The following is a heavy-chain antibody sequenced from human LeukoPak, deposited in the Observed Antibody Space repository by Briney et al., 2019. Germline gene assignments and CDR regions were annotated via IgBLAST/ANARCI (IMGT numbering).Heavy chain of an antibody. CDR1: GVSISNYY. J-gene: IGHJ4*02. V-gene: IGHV4-4*07. Sequence: SETLSPTCTVSGVSISNYYLSWIRQPAGKGLEWIGRVYTSGSTKYNPSLKSRVTMSVDTSKNQFSLRLISVTAADTAVYYCTRGVADTSSSRVTYWGRGTLVTVSS. CDR3: TRGVADTSSSRVTY. CDR2: VYTSGST. D-gene: IGHD6-6*01.